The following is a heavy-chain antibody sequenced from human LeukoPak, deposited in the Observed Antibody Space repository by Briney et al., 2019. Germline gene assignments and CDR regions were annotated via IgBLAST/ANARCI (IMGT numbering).Heavy chain of an antibody. CDR2: ISPNSGGT. Sequence: GASVKVSCKASGYTFTGYYMHWVRQAPGQGLEWMGWISPNSGGTNYAQKFQGRVTMTRDTSISTAYMELSRLRSDDTAVYYCARDRLLWFGELNWFDPWGQGTLVTVSS. CDR1: GYTFTGYY. J-gene: IGHJ5*02. D-gene: IGHD3-10*01. V-gene: IGHV1-2*02. CDR3: ARDRLLWFGELNWFDP.